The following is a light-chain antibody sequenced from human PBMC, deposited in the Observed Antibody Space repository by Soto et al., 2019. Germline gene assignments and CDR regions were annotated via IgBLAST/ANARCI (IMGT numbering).Light chain of an antibody. J-gene: IGLJ1*01. CDR1: SSNIGAGSD. V-gene: IGLV1-40*01. CDR2: DNN. CDR3: QSYDNRLGGYV. Sequence: QSVLTQPPSVSGAPGQRVTIPCTGSSSNIGAGSDVHWYQQLPGKAPKVLMFDNNNRPSGVPDRFSGSKSGTSASLAITGLQSEDEADYYCQSYDNRLGGYVFGTGTKLTVL.